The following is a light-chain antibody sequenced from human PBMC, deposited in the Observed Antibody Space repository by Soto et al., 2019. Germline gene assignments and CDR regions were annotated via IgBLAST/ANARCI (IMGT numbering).Light chain of an antibody. CDR1: QSISTY. Sequence: DIQMTQSPSSLSASVGDRVSITCRASQSISTYLNWYQQKPGKVPRLLIYAASSLQSGVPSRFSGSGSGTDFTLTISSLQPEDFGIYYCQQYENYWTFGQGNKV. V-gene: IGKV1-39*01. CDR3: QQYENYWT. J-gene: IGKJ1*01. CDR2: AAS.